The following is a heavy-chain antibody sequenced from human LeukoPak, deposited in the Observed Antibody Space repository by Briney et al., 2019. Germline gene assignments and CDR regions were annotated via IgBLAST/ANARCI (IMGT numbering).Heavy chain of an antibody. V-gene: IGHV3-43*02. CDR2: ISGDGGRT. Sequence: GGSLRLSCVVSGFTFDDYAMHWVCQGPGKGLEWVSLISGDGGRTYYADSVKGRFTISRDNSKNSLYLEMNSLRTEDTALYYCAKGILSGFYETFDYWGQGTLVTVSS. J-gene: IGHJ4*02. CDR1: GFTFDDYA. CDR3: AKGILSGFYETFDY. D-gene: IGHD6-19*01.